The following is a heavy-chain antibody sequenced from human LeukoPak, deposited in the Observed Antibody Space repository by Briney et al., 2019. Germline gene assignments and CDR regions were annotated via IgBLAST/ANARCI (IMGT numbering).Heavy chain of an antibody. V-gene: IGHV3-9*03. Sequence: GGSLRLSCAASGFTFDDYAMHWVRQAPGKGLEWVSGISWNSGSIGYADSVKGRFTISRDNAKNSLYLQMNSLRAEDMALYYCAKDISSGWYFPGFDYWGQGPLVTVSS. D-gene: IGHD6-19*01. J-gene: IGHJ4*02. CDR1: GFTFDDYA. CDR2: ISWNSGSI. CDR3: AKDISSGWYFPGFDY.